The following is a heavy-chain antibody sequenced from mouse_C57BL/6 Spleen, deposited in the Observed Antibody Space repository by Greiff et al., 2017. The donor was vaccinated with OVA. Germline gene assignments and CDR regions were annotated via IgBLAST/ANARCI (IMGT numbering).Heavy chain of an antibody. CDR3: ASHYGSSPYYFDY. V-gene: IGHV5-4*03. CDR2: ISDGGSYT. CDR1: GFTFSSYA. Sequence: EVKVVESGGGLVKPGGSLKLSCAASGFTFSSYAMSWVRQTPEKRLEWVATISDGGSYTYYPDNVKGRFTISRDNAKNNLYLQMSHLKSEDTAMYYCASHYGSSPYYFDYWGQGTTLTVSS. D-gene: IGHD1-1*01. J-gene: IGHJ2*01.